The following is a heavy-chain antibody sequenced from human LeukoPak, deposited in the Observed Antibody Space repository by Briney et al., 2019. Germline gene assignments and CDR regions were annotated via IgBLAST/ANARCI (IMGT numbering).Heavy chain of an antibody. CDR2: ITGSGAYT. CDR3: SKKGQSEDYGKPD. V-gene: IGHV3-23*01. D-gene: IGHD4-17*01. CDR1: GFTFSTYD. Sequence: GGSLRLSCAASGFTFSTYDMSWVRQAPGKGLECVSVITGSGAYTYYAASVRGRFTISRDNSKNTLYLQMNSLRAEDTAVYYCSKKGQSEDYGKPDWGQGTLVTVSS. J-gene: IGHJ4*02.